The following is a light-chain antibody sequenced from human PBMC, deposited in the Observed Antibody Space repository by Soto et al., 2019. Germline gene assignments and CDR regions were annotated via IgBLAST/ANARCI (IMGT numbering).Light chain of an antibody. CDR3: QQRSNWRFT. CDR2: DAS. Sequence: MTQSPDTLSVSLGERATLSFRASQSVSSNLAWYQQKPGQAPRLLIYDASNRATGIPARFSGSGSGTDFTLTISSLEPEDFAVYYWQQRSNWRFTFGPGTKVDIK. J-gene: IGKJ3*01. CDR1: QSVSSN. V-gene: IGKV3-11*01.